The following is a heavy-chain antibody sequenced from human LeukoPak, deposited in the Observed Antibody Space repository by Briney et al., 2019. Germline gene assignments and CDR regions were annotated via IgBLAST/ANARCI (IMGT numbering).Heavy chain of an antibody. V-gene: IGHV4-34*01. J-gene: IGHJ3*02. CDR3: ARLSVTPDAFDI. D-gene: IGHD4-17*01. Sequence: PSETLSLTCAVSGGSFSGYYWSWIRQPPGKGLEWIGEINHSGSTNYNPSLKSRVTISVDTSKNQFSLKLSSVTAADTAVYYCARLSVTPDAFDIWGQGTMVTVSS. CDR2: INHSGST. CDR1: GGSFSGYY.